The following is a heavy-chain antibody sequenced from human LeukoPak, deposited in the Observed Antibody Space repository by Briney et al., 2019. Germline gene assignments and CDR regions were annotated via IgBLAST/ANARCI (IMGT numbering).Heavy chain of an antibody. CDR3: AKHLGAHNFDY. D-gene: IGHD3-10*01. CDR2: ISGSGANT. J-gene: IGHJ4*02. V-gene: IGHV3-23*01. Sequence: PGGSQRLSCAASGFSFNSYAMNWVRQAPGKGLEWVSSISGSGANTYYANSVKGRFTVYRDNSKNTLYLQVNNLRVEDTAIYHCAKHLGAHNFDYWGQGTLVTVSS. CDR1: GFSFNSYA.